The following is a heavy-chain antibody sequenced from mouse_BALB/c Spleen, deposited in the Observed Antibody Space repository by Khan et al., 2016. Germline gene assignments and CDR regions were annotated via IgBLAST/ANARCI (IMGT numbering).Heavy chain of an antibody. Sequence: EVKLLESGGGLVQPGGSLKLSCAASGFDFSRYWMSWVRQAPGKGLEWIGEINTDSSTINYTQSLKDKFIISRDNAKNTLYLQMSKVRSEDTALYYCASTFWYFDVWGAGTTVTVSS. CDR3: ASTFWYFDV. CDR1: GFDFSRYW. CDR2: INTDSSTI. V-gene: IGHV4-1*02. J-gene: IGHJ1*01.